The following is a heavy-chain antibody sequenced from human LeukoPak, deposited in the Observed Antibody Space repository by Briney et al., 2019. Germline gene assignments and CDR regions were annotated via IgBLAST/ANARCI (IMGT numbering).Heavy chain of an antibody. J-gene: IGHJ5*02. V-gene: IGHV3-20*04. CDR1: GFTFSSYA. CDR3: ASGVAARSAFDP. D-gene: IGHD6-6*01. Sequence: GGSLRLSCAASGFTFSSYAMSWVRQAPGKGLEWVSGINWNGGSTGYADSVKGRFTISRDNTKNSLYLQMNSLRAEDTAVYYCASGVAARSAFDPWGQGTLVTVSS. CDR2: INWNGGST.